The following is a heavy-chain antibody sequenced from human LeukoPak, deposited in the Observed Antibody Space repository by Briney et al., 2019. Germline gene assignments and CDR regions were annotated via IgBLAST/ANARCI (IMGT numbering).Heavy chain of an antibody. CDR3: ARASYSYGYSFDY. CDR2: IKQDGSEK. V-gene: IGHV3-7*03. D-gene: IGHD5-18*01. CDR1: GFTFSSYW. J-gene: IGHJ4*02. Sequence: GGSLRLSCAASGFTFSSYWMSWVRQAPGKGLEWVANIKQDGSEKYYVDSAKGRFTISRDNAKNSLYLQMNSLRAEDTAVYYCARASYSYGYSFDYWGQGTLVTVSS.